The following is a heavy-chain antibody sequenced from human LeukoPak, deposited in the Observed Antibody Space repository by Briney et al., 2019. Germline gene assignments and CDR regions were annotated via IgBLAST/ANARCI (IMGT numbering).Heavy chain of an antibody. CDR3: AKDRGYYDSSGYFVASYADY. D-gene: IGHD3-22*01. CDR2: IYSGAST. Sequence: GGSLRLSCAASGFTVSSNYMSWVRQAPGKGLEWVSIIYSGASTYYADSVKGRFTISRDNSKNTLYLQMNSLRAEDTAVYYCAKDRGYYDSSGYFVASYADYWGQGTLVTVSS. CDR1: GFTVSSNY. V-gene: IGHV3-66*02. J-gene: IGHJ4*02.